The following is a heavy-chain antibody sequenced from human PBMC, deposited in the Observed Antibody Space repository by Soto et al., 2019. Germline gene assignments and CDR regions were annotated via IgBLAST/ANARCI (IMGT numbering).Heavy chain of an antibody. CDR2: ISYDGSNK. D-gene: IGHD4-17*01. CDR1: GFTFSSYG. V-gene: IGHV3-30*18. J-gene: IGHJ4*02. Sequence: PVGSLRLCCAASGFTFSSYGMHWVRQAPGKGLEWVAVISYDGSNKYYADSVKGRFTISRDNSKNTLYLQMNSLRAEDTAVYYCAKDYGGPRGYFDYWGQGTLVTVSS. CDR3: AKDYGGPRGYFDY.